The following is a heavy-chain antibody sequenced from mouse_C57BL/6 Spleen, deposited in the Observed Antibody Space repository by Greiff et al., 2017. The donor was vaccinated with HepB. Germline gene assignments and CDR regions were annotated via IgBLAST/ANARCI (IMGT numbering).Heavy chain of an antibody. CDR2: INPYNGGT. CDR3: ARKWDWYFDG. CDR1: GYTFTDYY. V-gene: IGHV1-19*01. Sequence: EVQLQQSGPVLVKPGASVKMSCKASGYTFTDYYMNWVKQSHGKSLEWIGVINPYNGGTSYNQKFKGKATLTVDKSSSTAYMELNSLTSEDSAVYYCARKWDWYFDGWGTGTTVTVSS. D-gene: IGHD1-3*01. J-gene: IGHJ1*03.